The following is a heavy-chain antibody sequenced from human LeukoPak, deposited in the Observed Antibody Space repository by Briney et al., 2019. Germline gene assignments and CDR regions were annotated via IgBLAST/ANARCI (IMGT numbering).Heavy chain of an antibody. CDR2: IIPIFGTA. V-gene: IGHV1-69*05. Sequence: SVKVSCKASGGTFSSYAISWVRQAPGQGLEWMGGIIPIFGTANYAQKFQGRVTITTDESTSTAYMELSSLRSEDTAVYYCAGRVYYYDSSGYRLDAFGIWGQGTMVTVSS. J-gene: IGHJ3*02. CDR1: GGTFSSYA. CDR3: AGRVYYYDSSGYRLDAFGI. D-gene: IGHD3-22*01.